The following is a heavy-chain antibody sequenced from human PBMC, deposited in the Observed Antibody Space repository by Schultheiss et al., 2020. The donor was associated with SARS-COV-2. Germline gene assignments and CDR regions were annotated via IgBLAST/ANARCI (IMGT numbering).Heavy chain of an antibody. D-gene: IGHD1-26*01. CDR1: GFTFSSYA. CDR2: ISSNGGST. Sequence: GGSLRLSCAASGFTFSSYAMHWVRQAPGKGLEYVSAISSNGGSTYYANSVKGRFTISRDNSKNTLYLQMGSLRAEDMAVYYCACSYAYSGSLIGAFDIWGQGTMVTVSS. V-gene: IGHV3-64*01. CDR3: ACSYAYSGSLIGAFDI. J-gene: IGHJ3*02.